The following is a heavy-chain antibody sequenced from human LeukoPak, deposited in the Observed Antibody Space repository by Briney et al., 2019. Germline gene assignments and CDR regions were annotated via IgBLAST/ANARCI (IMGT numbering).Heavy chain of an antibody. CDR2: INYNGNNK. CDR1: GFSFSSYG. V-gene: IGHV3-30*02. Sequence: GVSLRLSCAASGFSFSSYGIHWVRQAPGKGLEWVAFINYNGNNKYYADSVKGRFTISRDNSKNTVYLEMNSLRDGDTAVYYCARDRDTRSYYILYWGQGTLVTVSS. D-gene: IGHD3-10*01. CDR3: ARDRDTRSYYILY. J-gene: IGHJ4*02.